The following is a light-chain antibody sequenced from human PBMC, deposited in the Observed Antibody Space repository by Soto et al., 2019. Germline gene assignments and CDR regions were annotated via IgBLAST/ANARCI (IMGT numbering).Light chain of an antibody. Sequence: DVQMTQSPSSLSASVGDRVTITCQTSQDISNHLNWYQQKPGKAPELLIYDASNLETGVPSRFSGSGSGTDFTVTISSLQPEDFETYSCQQYYNLPITFGQGTRLEI. CDR1: QDISNH. V-gene: IGKV1-33*01. J-gene: IGKJ5*01. CDR3: QQYYNLPIT. CDR2: DAS.